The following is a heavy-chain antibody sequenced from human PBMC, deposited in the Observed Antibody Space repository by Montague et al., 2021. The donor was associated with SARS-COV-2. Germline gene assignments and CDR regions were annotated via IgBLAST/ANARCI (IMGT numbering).Heavy chain of an antibody. CDR2: FYYAGGT. V-gene: IGHV4-39*01. CDR3: ARLYGSSFDY. CDR1: GGSISSSSYY. D-gene: IGHD4-17*01. Sequence: SETLSLTCTVSGGSISSSSYYWGWIRQPPGKGLEYIGSFYYAGGTQYNPSLKSRVTISVDTSNDQFSLKMISVTAADTAVYFCARLYGSSFDYWGQGTLVTVSS. J-gene: IGHJ4*02.